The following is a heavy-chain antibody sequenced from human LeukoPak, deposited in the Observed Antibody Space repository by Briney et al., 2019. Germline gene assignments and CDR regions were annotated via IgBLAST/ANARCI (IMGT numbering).Heavy chain of an antibody. J-gene: IGHJ4*02. CDR3: VRDNRSYNFDY. CDR2: IKSDGSST. V-gene: IGHV3-74*01. CDR1: GFTFSGYW. Sequence: PGGSLRLSCAASGFTFSGYWMHWVRQAPGKGLVWVSCIKSDGSSTSIADSAKDRFTISRDNAKNTVYLQMNSLRAEDTAVYYCVRDNRSYNFDYWGQGTLVTVSS. D-gene: IGHD1-26*01.